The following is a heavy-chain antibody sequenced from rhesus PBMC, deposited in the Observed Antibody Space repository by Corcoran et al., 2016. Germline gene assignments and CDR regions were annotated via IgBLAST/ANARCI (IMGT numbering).Heavy chain of an antibody. J-gene: IGHJ5-2*02. CDR2: ISGRGGGT. Sequence: QLQLQESGPGLVKPSETLSLTCAVSGGSISSNWWSWIRQPPGKGLEWIGRISGRGGGTSYTPSLKSRVTISTDTSKIQFSLKLSSVTAADTAVYYCARRIGSYGSGYYGNSLDVWGRGVLVTVSS. CDR3: ARRIGSYGSGYYGNSLDV. D-gene: IGHD3-28*01. CDR1: GGSISSNW. V-gene: IGHV4-173*01.